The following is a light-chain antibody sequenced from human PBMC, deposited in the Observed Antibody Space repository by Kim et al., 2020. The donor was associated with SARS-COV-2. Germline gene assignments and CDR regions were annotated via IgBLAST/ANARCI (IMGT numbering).Light chain of an antibody. J-gene: IGLJ3*02. CDR2: RNN. CDR3: AVWDDNLNGQV. CDR1: TANIGSKY. V-gene: IGLV1-47*01. Sequence: GRRGTIACSGSTANIGSKYDCWYRQVPGSAPKVLSRRNNQRPSGVPERFSAFKSDTLASLAISGLRSEDEADYYCAVWDDNLNGQVFGGGTKVTVL.